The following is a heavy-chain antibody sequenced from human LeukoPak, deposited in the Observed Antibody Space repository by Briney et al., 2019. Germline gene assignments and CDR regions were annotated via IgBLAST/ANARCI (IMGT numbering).Heavy chain of an antibody. Sequence: SVKVSCKASGYTFTSYYMHWVRQAPGQGLEWMGRIIPILGIANYAQKFQGRVTITADKSTSTAYMELSSLRSEDTAVYYCASSVTMEKIDYWGQGTLVTVSS. J-gene: IGHJ4*02. CDR1: GYTFTSYY. CDR3: ASSVTMEKIDY. CDR2: IIPILGIA. V-gene: IGHV1-69*02. D-gene: IGHD3-10*01.